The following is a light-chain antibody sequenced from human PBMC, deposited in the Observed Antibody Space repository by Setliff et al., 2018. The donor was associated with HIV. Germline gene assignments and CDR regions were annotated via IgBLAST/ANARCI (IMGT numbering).Light chain of an antibody. Sequence: QSALTQPASVSGSPGQSITISCTGTSSDVGSYNLVSWYQQHPGKAPKLIIYEGNKRPSGVSTRFSGSTSGNTASLTISGLQAEDEADYYCCSFAGSSTSVFGTGTKVTVL. CDR2: EGN. V-gene: IGLV2-23*01. CDR3: CSFAGSSTSV. J-gene: IGLJ1*01. CDR1: SSDVGSYNL.